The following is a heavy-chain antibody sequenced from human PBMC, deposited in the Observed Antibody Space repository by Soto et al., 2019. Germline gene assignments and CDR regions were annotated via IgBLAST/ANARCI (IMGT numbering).Heavy chain of an antibody. D-gene: IGHD3-22*01. J-gene: IGHJ4*02. Sequence: GASVKVSCKASGYTFTSYALHWVRQAPGQRPEWMGWINAGSGNTKYSQEFQGRVTITRDTSASAAYMELSSLRSEDTAVYYCARRDTSGDYYDPLGYWGQGTLVTVSS. V-gene: IGHV1-3*01. CDR1: GYTFTSYA. CDR3: ARRDTSGDYYDPLGY. CDR2: INAGSGNT.